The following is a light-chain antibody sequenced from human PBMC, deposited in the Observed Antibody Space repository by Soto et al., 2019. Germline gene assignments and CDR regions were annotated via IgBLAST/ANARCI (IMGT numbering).Light chain of an antibody. Sequence: QSVLTQPASVSGSPGQSITVSCTGTSSDVGGYDYVSWYQQHPGNAPKLLISDVTNRPSGVSNRFSGSKSGNTASLTTSGLQTEDEADYCCTPYTSSSTYVFGTGTKVTV. CDR1: SSDVGGYDY. CDR2: DVT. CDR3: TPYTSSSTYV. V-gene: IGLV2-14*01. J-gene: IGLJ1*01.